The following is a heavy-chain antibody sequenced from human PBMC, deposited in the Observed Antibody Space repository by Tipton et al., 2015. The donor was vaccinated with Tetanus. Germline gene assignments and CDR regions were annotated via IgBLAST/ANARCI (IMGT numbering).Heavy chain of an antibody. CDR1: GGSISSYY. V-gene: IGHV4-59*01. J-gene: IGHJ4*02. Sequence: LRLSCAVSGGSISSYYWSWIRQPPGKGLEWIGYIYYSGSTNYNPSLKSRVTISVDTSKNQFSLKLSSVTAADTAVYYCARDSIAAAGTDQGFDYWGQGTLVTVSS. CDR2: IYYSGST. D-gene: IGHD6-13*01. CDR3: ARDSIAAAGTDQGFDY.